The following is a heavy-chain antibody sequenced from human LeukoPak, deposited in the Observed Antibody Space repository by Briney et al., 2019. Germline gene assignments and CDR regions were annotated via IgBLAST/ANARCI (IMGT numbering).Heavy chain of an antibody. CDR1: GFTVSSNY. D-gene: IGHD4-23*01. CDR2: IYSGGST. V-gene: IGHV3-66*01. J-gene: IGHJ3*02. CDR3: ARDLGVASKDYGGKREAFDI. Sequence: GGSLRLSCAASGFTVSSNYMSWVRQAPGKGLEWVSVIYSGGSTYYADSVKGRFTISRDNSKNTLYLQMNSLRAEDTAVYYCARDLGVASKDYGGKREAFDIWGQGTMVTVSS.